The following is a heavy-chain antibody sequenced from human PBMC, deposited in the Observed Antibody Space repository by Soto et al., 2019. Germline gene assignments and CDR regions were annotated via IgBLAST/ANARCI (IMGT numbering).Heavy chain of an antibody. CDR2: INHSGST. CDR3: ARAGGSYFDY. V-gene: IGHV4-34*01. J-gene: IGHJ4*02. D-gene: IGHD3-16*01. Sequence: ETLSLTCAVYGGSFSGYYWSWIRQPPGKGLEWIGEINHSGSTNYNPSLKSRVTISVDTSKNQFSLKLSSVTAADTAVYYCARAGGSYFDYWGQGTLVTVSS. CDR1: GGSFSGYY.